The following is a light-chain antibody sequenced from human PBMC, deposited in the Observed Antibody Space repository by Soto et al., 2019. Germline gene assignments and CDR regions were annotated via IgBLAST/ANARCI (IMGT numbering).Light chain of an antibody. CDR1: QSVATN. V-gene: IGKV3D-15*01. CDR2: GAS. Sequence: VITKSPATLSVSPGERATLSCRASQSVATNLAWYQQKPGQPPRLLIYGASSRATGIPARFSGSGSGTDFTLTISSLESEDSAVYYCQQRSDWPSISFGQGTRLEI. J-gene: IGKJ5*01. CDR3: QQRSDWPSIS.